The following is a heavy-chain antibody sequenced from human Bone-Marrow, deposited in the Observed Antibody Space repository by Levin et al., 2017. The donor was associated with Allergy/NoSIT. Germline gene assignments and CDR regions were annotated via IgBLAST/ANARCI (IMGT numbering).Heavy chain of an antibody. CDR3: AKGIRDEYFDY. CDR1: GFTFSSYG. D-gene: IGHD5-24*01. J-gene: IGHJ4*02. V-gene: IGHV3-30*18. Sequence: GESLKISCAASGFTFSSYGMHWVRQAPGKGLEWVAVISYDGSNKYYADSVKGRFTISRDNSKNTLYLQMNSLRAEDTAVYYCAKGIRDEYFDYWGQGTLVTVSS. CDR2: ISYDGSNK.